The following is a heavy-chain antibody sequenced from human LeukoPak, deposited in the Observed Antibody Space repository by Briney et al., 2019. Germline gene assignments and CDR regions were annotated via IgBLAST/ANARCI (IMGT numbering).Heavy chain of an antibody. CDR1: GGSISSYY. Sequence: PSETLSLTCTVSGGSISSYYWSWIRQPPGKGLEWIGYIYYSGSTNYNPSLKSRVTISVDTSKNQFSLKLSSVTAADTAVYYCARGPYYDFWSGYYLTPWYFDLWGRGTLVTVYS. CDR2: IYYSGST. V-gene: IGHV4-59*12. J-gene: IGHJ2*01. D-gene: IGHD3-3*01. CDR3: ARGPYYDFWSGYYLTPWYFDL.